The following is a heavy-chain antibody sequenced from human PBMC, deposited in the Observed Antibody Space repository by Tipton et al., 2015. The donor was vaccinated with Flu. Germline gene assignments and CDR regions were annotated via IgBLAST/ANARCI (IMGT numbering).Heavy chain of an antibody. Sequence: TLSLTCSVSGYSIRSAYYWGWVRRPPGKGLEWFGTIYHSGTTYYNPSLKSRLTISVDTSKNQFSLRLSPVTAADTAVYYCARHTGDSVRGVIDYWGQGTLVTVSS. V-gene: IGHV4-38-2*01. J-gene: IGHJ4*02. CDR3: ARHTGDSVRGVIDY. CDR2: IYHSGTT. D-gene: IGHD3-10*02. CDR1: GYSIRSAYY.